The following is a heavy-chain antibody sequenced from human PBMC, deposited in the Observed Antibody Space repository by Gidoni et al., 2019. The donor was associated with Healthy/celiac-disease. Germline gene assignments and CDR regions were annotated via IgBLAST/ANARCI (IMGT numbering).Heavy chain of an antibody. Sequence: QVQLQESGPGLAKPSETLSLTCAVSGYSIRNGYYWGWIRQPPGKGLELIGSIYHSGSTYHNPSLKSRVTISVDTSKNQFSLELSSVTAADTAVYYCARVIRGYNYVPFDYWGQGTLVTVSS. CDR3: ARVIRGYNYVPFDY. CDR1: GYSIRNGYY. J-gene: IGHJ4*02. V-gene: IGHV4-38-2*01. CDR2: IYHSGST. D-gene: IGHD3-10*02.